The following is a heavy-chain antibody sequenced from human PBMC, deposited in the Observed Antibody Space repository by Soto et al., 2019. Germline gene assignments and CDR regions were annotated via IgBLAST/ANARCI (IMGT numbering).Heavy chain of an antibody. J-gene: IGHJ4*02. CDR2: IIPIFGTA. V-gene: IGHV1-69*13. Sequence: SVKVSCKASGGTFSSYAISWVRQAPGQGLEWMGGIIPIFGTANYAQKFQGRVTITADECTSTAYMELSSLRSEDTAVYYCARGGVSGSYAAIFDYWGQGTLVTVSS. CDR3: ARGGVSGSYAAIFDY. CDR1: GGTFSSYA. D-gene: IGHD1-26*01.